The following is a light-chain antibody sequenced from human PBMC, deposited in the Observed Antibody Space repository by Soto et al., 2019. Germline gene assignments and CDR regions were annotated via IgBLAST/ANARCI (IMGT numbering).Light chain of an antibody. Sequence: QPVLTQPASVSGSPGQSITISCIGTSSDVGAYNHVSWYQQHPGKVHKVMIYGVTNRPSGVSKRFSGSKSGNTASLTISGLQAEDEAAYYCCSYTTSNTYVFGTGTKVTVL. CDR1: SSDVGAYNH. CDR3: CSYTTSNTYV. CDR2: GVT. V-gene: IGLV2-14*01. J-gene: IGLJ1*01.